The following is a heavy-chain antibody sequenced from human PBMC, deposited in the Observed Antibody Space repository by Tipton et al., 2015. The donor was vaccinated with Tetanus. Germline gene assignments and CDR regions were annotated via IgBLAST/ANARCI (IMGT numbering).Heavy chain of an antibody. CDR3: ARDSYVTGTTSHFDF. CDR1: GYTFTDYY. J-gene: IGHJ4*02. CDR2: INPDSGGT. Sequence: QSGAEVKKPGASVKVSCKASGYTFTDYYMHWVRQAPGQGLEWLGWINPDSGGTKYTQNFQGRVTMTRDTPTTTVYLELTSLKSDDTAVYYCARDSYVTGTTSHFDFWGQGSLVNVSS. D-gene: IGHD1-7*01. V-gene: IGHV1-2*02.